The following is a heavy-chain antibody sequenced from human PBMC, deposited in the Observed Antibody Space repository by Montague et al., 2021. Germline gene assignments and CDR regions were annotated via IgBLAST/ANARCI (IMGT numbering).Heavy chain of an antibody. CDR1: GFTVSSCH. J-gene: IGHJ5*02. V-gene: IGHV4-34*01. CDR3: ARGFYVAVFLVATGWFDA. Sequence: LRLSCAASGFTVSSCHMNWVRQSPGKGLEWIGDISLNGSTSYYPSSKRRVSTPVDTSKKQSSLTLNSVTAADTAVYYCARGFYVAVFLVATGWFDAWGQGTLVTVSS. CDR2: ISLNGST. D-gene: IGHD2-15*01.